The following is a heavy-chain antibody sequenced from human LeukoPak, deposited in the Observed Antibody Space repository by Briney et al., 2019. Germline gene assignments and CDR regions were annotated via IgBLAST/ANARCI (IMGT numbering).Heavy chain of an antibody. J-gene: IGHJ5*02. CDR1: GYTFTSYY. Sequence: TSVKVSCKASGYTFTSYYMHWVRQAPGQGLEWMGIINPSGGSTSYAQKFQGRVTMTRDTSTSTVYMELSSLRSEDTAVYYCARDHYSNYDILTLGIFPWGQGTLVTVSS. CDR3: ARDHYSNYDILTLGIFP. D-gene: IGHD3-9*01. CDR2: INPSGGST. V-gene: IGHV1-46*01.